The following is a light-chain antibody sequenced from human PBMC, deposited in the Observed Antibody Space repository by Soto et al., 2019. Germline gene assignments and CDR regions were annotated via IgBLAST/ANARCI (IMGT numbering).Light chain of an antibody. Sequence: DIQMTQSPSSLSASVGDRVTITCQASQDISDYLNWYHQKPGKAPKFLIFDASYLETGVPSRFSGSGSGTDFTFTISSLQPEDFAVYYCQQYGSSSYTFGQGTRLEIK. CDR3: QQYGSSSYT. J-gene: IGKJ2*01. CDR2: DAS. V-gene: IGKV1-33*01. CDR1: QDISDY.